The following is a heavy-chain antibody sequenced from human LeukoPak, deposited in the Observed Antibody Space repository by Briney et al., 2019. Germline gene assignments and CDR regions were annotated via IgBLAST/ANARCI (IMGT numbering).Heavy chain of an antibody. Sequence: ASVKVSCNASGGTFSSYAISWVRQAPGQGLEWMGGIIPIFGTANYAQKFQGRVTITADESTSTAYMELSSLRSEDTAVYYCARVYKQQLVHDAFDIWGQGTMVTVSS. CDR2: IIPIFGTA. CDR3: ARVYKQQLVHDAFDI. V-gene: IGHV1-69*13. CDR1: GGTFSSYA. J-gene: IGHJ3*02. D-gene: IGHD6-13*01.